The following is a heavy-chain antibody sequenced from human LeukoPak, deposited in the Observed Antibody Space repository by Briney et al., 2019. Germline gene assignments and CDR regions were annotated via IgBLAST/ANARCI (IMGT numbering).Heavy chain of an antibody. CDR3: ARGGDSSSSNQAFDL. CDR1: GGSFSGYY. Sequence: SETLSLTCAVYGGSFSGYYWSWIRQPPGKGLEWIGKINHSGSTNYNPSLKSRVTLSVDTSKNQFSLKLSSVTAADTAVYYCARGGDSSSSNQAFDLWGRGTLVTVSS. V-gene: IGHV4-34*01. J-gene: IGHJ2*01. CDR2: INHSGST. D-gene: IGHD6-6*01.